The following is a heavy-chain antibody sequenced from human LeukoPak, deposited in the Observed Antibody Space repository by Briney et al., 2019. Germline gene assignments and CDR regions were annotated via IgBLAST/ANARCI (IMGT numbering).Heavy chain of an antibody. CDR1: GYSFTSYW. CDR3: ARLFSGIAVAGTGFDY. D-gene: IGHD6-19*01. V-gene: IGHV5-51*01. CDR2: IYPGDSDT. Sequence: GESLKISCKGSGYSFTSYWIGWVRQMPGKGLEWMGIIYPGDSDTRYSPSFQSQVTISADKSISTAYLQWSSLKASDTAMYYCARLFSGIAVAGTGFDYWGQGTLVTVSS. J-gene: IGHJ4*02.